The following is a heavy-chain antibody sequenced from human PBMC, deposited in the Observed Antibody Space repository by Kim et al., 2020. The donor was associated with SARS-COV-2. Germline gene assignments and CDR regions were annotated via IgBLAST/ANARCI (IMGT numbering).Heavy chain of an antibody. V-gene: IGHV3-9*01. CDR3: AKDPYSGPVTFDY. Sequence: GGSLRLSCAASGFTFDDYAMHWVRQAPGKGLEWVSGISWNSGSIGYADSVKGRFTISRDNAKNSLYLQMNSLRAEDTALYYCAKDPYSGPVTFDYWGQGTLVTVSS. J-gene: IGHJ4*02. CDR2: ISWNSGSI. D-gene: IGHD5-12*01. CDR1: GFTFDDYA.